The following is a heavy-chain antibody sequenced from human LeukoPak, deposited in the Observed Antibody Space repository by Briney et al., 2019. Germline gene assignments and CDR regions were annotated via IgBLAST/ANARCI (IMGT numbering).Heavy chain of an antibody. J-gene: IGHJ4*02. CDR1: GGTFSSYA. CDR3: ARGARRDGYKTLEYYFDY. D-gene: IGHD5-24*01. CDR2: IIPIFGTA. Sequence: SVKVSCKASGGTFSSYAISWVRQAPGQGLGWMGGIIPIFGTANYAQKFQGRVTITTDESTSTAYMELSSLRSEDTAVYYCARGARRDGYKTLEYYFDYWGQGTLVTVSS. V-gene: IGHV1-69*05.